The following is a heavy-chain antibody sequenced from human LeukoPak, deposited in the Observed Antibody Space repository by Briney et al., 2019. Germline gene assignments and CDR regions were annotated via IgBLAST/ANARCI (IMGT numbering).Heavy chain of an antibody. CDR1: GFTFDDYA. CDR3: AKDAPRSSMVRGVIIPGAFDI. D-gene: IGHD3-10*01. Sequence: QTGGSLRLSCAASGFTFDDYAMHWVRQAPGKGLEWVSGISWNSDTIAYADSVKGRFTISRDNAKNSLYLQMNSLRPEDSAFYYCAKDAPRSSMVRGVIIPGAFDIWGQGTMVTVSS. CDR2: ISWNSDTI. V-gene: IGHV3-9*01. J-gene: IGHJ3*02.